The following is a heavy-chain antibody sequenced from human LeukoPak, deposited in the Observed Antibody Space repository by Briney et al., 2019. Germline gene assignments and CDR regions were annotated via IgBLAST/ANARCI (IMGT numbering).Heavy chain of an antibody. V-gene: IGHV3-11*06. CDR1: GFTFSDYY. Sequence: GSLRLSCAASGFTFSDYYMSWIRQAPGKGLEWVSYISSSSSYTNYADSVRGRFTISRNNAKNSLYLQMNSLRAEDTAVYYCARDRWSLGYWGQGTLVTVSS. J-gene: IGHJ4*02. CDR2: ISSSSSYT. D-gene: IGHD3-16*01. CDR3: ARDRWSLGY.